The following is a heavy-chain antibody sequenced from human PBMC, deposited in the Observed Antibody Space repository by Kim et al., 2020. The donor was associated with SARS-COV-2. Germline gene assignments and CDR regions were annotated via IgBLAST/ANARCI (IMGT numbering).Heavy chain of an antibody. J-gene: IGHJ6*01. Sequence: GGSLRLSCAASGFTFSSYGMHWVRQAPGKGLEWVAVIWYDGSNKYYADSVKGRFTISRDNSKNTLSLQMNSLRAEDTAVYDCAKDPPRPGVACDMDVWGQGPTVPVSS. CDR3: AKDPPRPGVACDMDV. V-gene: IGHV3-33*06. CDR1: GFTFSSYG. D-gene: IGHD2-15*01. CDR2: IWYDGSNK.